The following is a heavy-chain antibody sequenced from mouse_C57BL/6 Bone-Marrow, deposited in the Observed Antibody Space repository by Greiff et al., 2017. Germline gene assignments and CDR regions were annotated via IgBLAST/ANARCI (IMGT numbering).Heavy chain of an antibody. D-gene: IGHD1-1*01. J-gene: IGHJ4*01. CDR2: IDPENGDT. CDR3: TTGFITTEVRAMDY. Sequence: EVQLQQSGAELVRPGASVKLSCTASGFNFKDDYMHWVKQRPEQGLEWIGWIDPENGDTEYASKFQGKATITADKSSNPAYLHRSSLTSEDTAVAYYTTGFITTEVRAMDYWGQGTSVTVSS. CDR1: GFNFKDDY. V-gene: IGHV14-4*01.